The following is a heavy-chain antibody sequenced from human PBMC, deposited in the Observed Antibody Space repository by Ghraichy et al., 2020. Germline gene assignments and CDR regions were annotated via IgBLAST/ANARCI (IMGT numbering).Heavy chain of an antibody. CDR1: GYTFTGYY. CDR2: INPNSGGT. J-gene: IGHJ4*02. CDR3: ARGGTYDFGHLDY. Sequence: ASVKVSCKASGYTFTGYYMHWVRQAPGQGLEWMGWINPNSGGTNYAQKFQGWVTMTRDTSISTAYMELSRLRSDDTAVYYCARGGTYDFGHLDYWGQGTLVTVSS. V-gene: IGHV1-2*04. D-gene: IGHD3-3*01.